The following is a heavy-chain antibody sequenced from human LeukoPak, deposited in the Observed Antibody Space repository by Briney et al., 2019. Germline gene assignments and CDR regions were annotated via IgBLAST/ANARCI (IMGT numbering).Heavy chain of an antibody. CDR1: GYTFTGYY. J-gene: IGHJ4*02. Sequence: ASVKVSCTASGYTFTGYYIHWVRQAPGQGLEWMGWINCNNGGTSYAQKFQGWVTITRDTSISTVYMELSRLKSDDTAVYYCAKVSSTSHDFDYWGQGTLVTVSS. V-gene: IGHV1-2*04. D-gene: IGHD2-2*01. CDR2: INCNNGGT. CDR3: AKVSSTSHDFDY.